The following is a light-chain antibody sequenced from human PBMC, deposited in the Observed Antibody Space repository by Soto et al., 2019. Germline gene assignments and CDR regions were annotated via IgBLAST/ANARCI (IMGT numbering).Light chain of an antibody. J-gene: IGKJ3*01. CDR2: GAS. Sequence: EIVLTLSLGTVSLTPGERATLSCRASQNVDSNYLAWYQQKPGQAPRLLIYGASNRATGIPDRFSGSGSGTDFTLTISRLEPEDFAVYYCRKYGTSPTFFSFGPGTKVDIK. CDR3: RKYGTSPTFFS. V-gene: IGKV3-20*01. CDR1: QNVDSNY.